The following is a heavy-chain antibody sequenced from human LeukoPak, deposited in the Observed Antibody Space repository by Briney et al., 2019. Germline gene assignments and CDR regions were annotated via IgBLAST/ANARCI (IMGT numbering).Heavy chain of an antibody. J-gene: IGHJ6*02. CDR2: INGTGSTT. CDR1: GFVFGNYY. CDR3: CDGMDV. V-gene: IGHV3-23*01. Sequence: GGSLRLSCEASGFVFGNYYMSWVRQAPGKGLEWVAAINGTGSTTYHADSVKGRFTISRDNSKNTLYLQMNSLRSEDTATYYCCDGMDVWGQGTTVAVSS.